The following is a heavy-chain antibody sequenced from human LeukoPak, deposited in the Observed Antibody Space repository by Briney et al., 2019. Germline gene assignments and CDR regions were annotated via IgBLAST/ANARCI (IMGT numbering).Heavy chain of an antibody. J-gene: IGHJ4*02. D-gene: IGHD5-18*01. CDR1: GGSISSSSYY. CDR3: ARRIQLWPPGYFDY. Sequence: SETLSLTCTVSGGSISSSSYYWGWIRQPPGKGLEWIGSIYYSGSTYYNPSLKSRVTISVDTSKNQFSLKLSSVTAADTAVYYCARRIQLWPPGYFDYWGQGSLVTVSS. V-gene: IGHV4-39*01. CDR2: IYYSGST.